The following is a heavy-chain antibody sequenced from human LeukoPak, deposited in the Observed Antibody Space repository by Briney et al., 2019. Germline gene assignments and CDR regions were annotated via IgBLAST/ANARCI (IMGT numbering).Heavy chain of an antibody. V-gene: IGHV5-51*01. CDR3: TRDPFED. CDR2: IYSCHSDT. D-gene: IGHD2/OR15-2a*01. J-gene: IGHJ4*02. Sequence: GESLQILCRGSGYYFTNYWNVWARQMPGKGLEGGGIIYSCHSDTRYSPSFQGQVTISVDKSISTAYLQWSSLKASDTAMYFCTRDPFEDWGQGTLVTVSS. CDR1: GYYFTNYW.